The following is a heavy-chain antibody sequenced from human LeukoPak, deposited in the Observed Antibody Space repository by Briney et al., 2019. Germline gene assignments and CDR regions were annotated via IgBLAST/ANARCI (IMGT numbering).Heavy chain of an antibody. CDR2: INPSGGST. CDR1: GYTFTSYY. V-gene: IGHV1-46*01. D-gene: IGHD1-26*01. J-gene: IGHJ6*03. Sequence: ASVKVSCKASGYTFTSYYMHWVRQAPGQGLEWMGIINPSGGSTSYAQKFQGRVTMTRDMSTSTVYMELSSLRSEDTAVYYCARDARWVDPDYYYYYMDVWGKGTTVTVSS. CDR3: ARDARWVDPDYYYYYMDV.